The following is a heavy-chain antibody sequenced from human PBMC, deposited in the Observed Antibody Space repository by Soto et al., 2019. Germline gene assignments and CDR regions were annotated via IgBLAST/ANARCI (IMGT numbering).Heavy chain of an antibody. CDR1: GFTFSSYS. CDR2: ISSSSSYI. Sequence: EVQLVESGGGLVKPGGSLRLSCAASGFTFSSYSMNWVLQAPGKGLEWVSSISSSSSYIYYADSVKGRFTISRDNAKNSLYLQMNSLRAEDTDVDYCARDLGGSPYYFAYWGQGTLVNVSS. J-gene: IGHJ4*02. CDR3: ARDLGGSPYYFAY. V-gene: IGHV3-21*01. D-gene: IGHD2-15*01.